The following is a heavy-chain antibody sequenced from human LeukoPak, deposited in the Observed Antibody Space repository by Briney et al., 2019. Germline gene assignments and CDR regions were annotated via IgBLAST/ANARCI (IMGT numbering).Heavy chain of an antibody. V-gene: IGHV4-4*07. Sequence: SETLSLTCTVSGGSISSYYWSWIRQPAGTALEWIGRIYTSGTITYNPSLKSRVTMSVDTSKNQFSLKLSSVIAADTAVYYCARDSGTTGEVKFDPWGQGTLDTVSS. CDR1: GGSISSYY. CDR2: IYTSGTI. D-gene: IGHD3-10*01. CDR3: ARDSGTTGEVKFDP. J-gene: IGHJ5*02.